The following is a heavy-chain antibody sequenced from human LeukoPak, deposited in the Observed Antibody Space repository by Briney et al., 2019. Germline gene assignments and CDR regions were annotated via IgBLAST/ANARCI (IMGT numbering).Heavy chain of an antibody. CDR1: GYTFTSYY. D-gene: IGHD3-10*01. J-gene: IGHJ4*02. CDR2: INPSGGRT. Sequence: ASVKVSCKASGYTFTSYYIHWVRQAPGQGLEWMGVINPSGGRTTYAQKFQGRVTMTRNTSISTAYMELSSLRSEDTAVYYCARGTLTYYYGSGSYWTDYWGQGTLVTVSS. CDR3: ARGTLTYYYGSGSYWTDY. V-gene: IGHV1-46*01.